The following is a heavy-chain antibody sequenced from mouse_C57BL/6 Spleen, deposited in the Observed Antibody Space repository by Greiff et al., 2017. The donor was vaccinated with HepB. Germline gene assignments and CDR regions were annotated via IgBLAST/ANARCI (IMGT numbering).Heavy chain of an antibody. CDR1: GFTFSSYA. CDR2: ISDGGSYT. D-gene: IGHD4-1*01. V-gene: IGHV5-4*01. CDR3: ARVNWDGRYFDY. Sequence: EVQGVESGGGLVKPGGSLKLSCAASGFTFSSYAMSWVRQTPEKRLEWVATISDGGSYTYYPDNVKGRFTLSRDNAKNNLYLQMSHLKSEDTAMYYCARVNWDGRYFDYWGQGTTLTVSS. J-gene: IGHJ2*01.